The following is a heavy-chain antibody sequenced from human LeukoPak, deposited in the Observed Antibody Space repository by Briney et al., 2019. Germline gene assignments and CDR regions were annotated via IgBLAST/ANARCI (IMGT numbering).Heavy chain of an antibody. CDR2: IYHSGST. V-gene: IGHV4-30-2*01. J-gene: IGHJ6*03. CDR1: GGSLSSGGYY. D-gene: IGHD2-2*01. CDR3: ARGEYQLLYYYYMDV. Sequence: SQTLSLTCTVSGGSLSSGGYYWSWIRQPPGKGLEWIGYIYHSGSTYYNPSLKSRVTISVDRSKNQFSLKLSSVTAADTAVYYCARGEYQLLYYYYMDVWGKGTTVTVSS.